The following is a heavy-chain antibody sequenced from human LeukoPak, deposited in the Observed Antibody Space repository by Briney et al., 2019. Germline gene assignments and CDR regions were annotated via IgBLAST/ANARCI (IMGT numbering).Heavy chain of an antibody. CDR2: ISYDGSNK. CDR1: GFTFSSYA. V-gene: IGHV3-30*04. CDR3: ARRNHYESKESDY. J-gene: IGHJ4*02. Sequence: GRSLRLSCAASGFTFSSYAMHWVRQAPGKGLEWVAVISYDGSNKYYADSVKGRFTISRDNSKNTLYLEMNSLRAEDKAVYYWARRNHYESKESDYWGQGTLVSVSS. D-gene: IGHD3-22*01.